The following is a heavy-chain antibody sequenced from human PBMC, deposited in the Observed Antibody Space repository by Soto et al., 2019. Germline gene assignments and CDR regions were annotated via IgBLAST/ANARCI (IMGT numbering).Heavy chain of an antibody. J-gene: IGHJ4*02. Sequence: GGSLSLSCAASGFTFSSYGMHWVRQAPGKGLEWVAVISYDGSNKYYADSVKGRFTISRGNSKNTLYLQMNSLRAEDTAVYYCAKASSYYYDSSGYYFDYWGQGTLVTVSS. CDR3: AKASSYYYDSSGYYFDY. CDR1: GFTFSSYG. CDR2: ISYDGSNK. V-gene: IGHV3-30*18. D-gene: IGHD3-22*01.